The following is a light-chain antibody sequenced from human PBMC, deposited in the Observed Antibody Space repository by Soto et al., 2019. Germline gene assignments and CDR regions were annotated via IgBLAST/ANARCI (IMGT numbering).Light chain of an antibody. CDR3: QVWDSSSDHLWV. V-gene: IGLV3-21*02. CDR1: NIGSKS. Sequence: SYELTQPPSVSVAPGQTARITCGGNNIGSKSVHWYQQKPGQAPVLVVYDDSDRPSGIPKRFSGSNSGNTATLTISRVEAGDEADYYCQVWDSSSDHLWVFGGGTKVTVL. J-gene: IGLJ3*02. CDR2: DDS.